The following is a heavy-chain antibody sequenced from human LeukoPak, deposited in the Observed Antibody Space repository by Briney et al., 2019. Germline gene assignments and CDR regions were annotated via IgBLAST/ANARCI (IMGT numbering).Heavy chain of an antibody. V-gene: IGHV4-38-2*02. Sequence: SETLSLTCTVSGYSISSGYYWGWIRQPPGKGLEWIGSIYHSGSTYYNPSLKSRVTISVDTSKNQFSLKLSSVTAADTAVYYCAVLPDYYDSSGPLIEFDYWGQGTLVTVSS. D-gene: IGHD3-22*01. CDR1: GYSISSGYY. CDR2: IYHSGST. J-gene: IGHJ4*02. CDR3: AVLPDYYDSSGPLIEFDY.